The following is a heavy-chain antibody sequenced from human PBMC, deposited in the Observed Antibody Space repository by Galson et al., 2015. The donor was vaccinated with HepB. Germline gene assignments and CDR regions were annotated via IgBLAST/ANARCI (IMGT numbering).Heavy chain of an antibody. CDR1: GFTFSNYG. CDR3: AKDRNPLRELLHGNYFDY. D-gene: IGHD1-26*01. V-gene: IGHV3-30*18. CDR2: ISYDGSNK. Sequence: SLRLSCAASGFTFSNYGMHWVRQAPGKGLEWVAIISYDGSNKYYAASVKGRFTISRDNSKNTLYLQMNSLRAEDTAVYYCAKDRNPLRELLHGNYFDYWGQGTLVTVSS. J-gene: IGHJ4*02.